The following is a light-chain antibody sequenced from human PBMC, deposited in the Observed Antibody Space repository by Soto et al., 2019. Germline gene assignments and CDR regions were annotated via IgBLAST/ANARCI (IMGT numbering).Light chain of an antibody. V-gene: IGKV1-13*02. CDR3: QQFLTYPT. Sequence: AIQLTQSPSSLSASLGDRVTLTCRASQAISTNLAWYQHKPGTVPKVLIYDASILESGVRSRFSGSGSGTDFTLIIISLQPEDFATYYCQQFLTYPTFGGGTKVEVQ. CDR1: QAISTN. CDR2: DAS. J-gene: IGKJ4*01.